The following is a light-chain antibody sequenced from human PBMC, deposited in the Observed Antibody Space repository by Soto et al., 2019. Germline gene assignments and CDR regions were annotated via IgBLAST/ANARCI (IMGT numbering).Light chain of an antibody. CDR3: QQYNTYGT. CDR2: DAS. V-gene: IGKV1-5*01. Sequence: DIQMTQSPSTLSASVGDRVTITCRASQSISTWLAWYQQKPGKAPKLLIYDASSLESGVPSRFISSGSGTEFPLTISSLQPDDFATYYCQQYNTYGTFGQGTKVDIK. CDR1: QSISTW. J-gene: IGKJ1*01.